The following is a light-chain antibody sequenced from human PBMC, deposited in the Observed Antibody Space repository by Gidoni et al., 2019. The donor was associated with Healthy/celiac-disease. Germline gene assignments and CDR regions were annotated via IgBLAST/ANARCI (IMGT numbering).Light chain of an antibody. V-gene: IGKV4-1*01. CDR2: WAS. Sequence: DIVMTQSPDSLAVSLGERATINFKSSQSVLYSSNNKNYLAWYQQKPGQPPKLLIYWASTRESGVPDRFSGSGYGTEFTLTISSLQAEDVAVYYCQQYYSTPRTFGQGTKVEIK. CDR3: QQYYSTPRT. CDR1: QSVLYSSNNKNY. J-gene: IGKJ1*01.